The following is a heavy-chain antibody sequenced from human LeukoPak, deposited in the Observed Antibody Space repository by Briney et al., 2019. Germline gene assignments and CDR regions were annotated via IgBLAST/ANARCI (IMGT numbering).Heavy chain of an antibody. CDR1: GGTFSSYA. D-gene: IGHD3-3*01. V-gene: IGHV1-69*13. CDR3: ARDLSLRFRAFDI. J-gene: IGHJ3*02. CDR2: IIPIFGTA. Sequence: ASVKVSCKASGGTFSSYAISWVRQAPGQGREWMGGIIPIFGTANYAQKFQGRVTITADESTSTAYMELSSLRSEDTAVYYCARDLSLRFRAFDIWGQGTMVTVSS.